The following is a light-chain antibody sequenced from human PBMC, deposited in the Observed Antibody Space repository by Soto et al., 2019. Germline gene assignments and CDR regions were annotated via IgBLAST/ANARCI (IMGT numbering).Light chain of an antibody. Sequence: QAVVTQPPSVSGAPGQRVTMSCTGSSSNIGAGYDVHWYQQLPGTAPKLLIYGNINRPSGVPDRFSGSKSGTSASLAITGLQPEDEADYYCQSYDSSLSGVVFGGGTKLTVL. CDR1: SSNIGAGYD. J-gene: IGLJ2*01. CDR3: QSYDSSLSGVV. CDR2: GNI. V-gene: IGLV1-40*01.